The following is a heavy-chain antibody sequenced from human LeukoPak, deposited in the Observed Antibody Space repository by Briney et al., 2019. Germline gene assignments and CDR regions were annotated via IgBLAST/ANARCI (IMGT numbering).Heavy chain of an antibody. V-gene: IGHV3-23*01. J-gene: IGHJ4*03. CDR1: GFTFSSYA. CDR2: ISGSGGYT. Sequence: PGGSLRLSCAASGFTFSSYAMSWVRQAPGKGLEWVSTISGSGGYTYYADSVKVRFTISRDNSKNTLYLQMNSLRAEDTAVYYCAKGGGDSSSSRRYFDYWGQGTLVTVSS. D-gene: IGHD6-6*01. CDR3: AKGGGDSSSSRRYFDY.